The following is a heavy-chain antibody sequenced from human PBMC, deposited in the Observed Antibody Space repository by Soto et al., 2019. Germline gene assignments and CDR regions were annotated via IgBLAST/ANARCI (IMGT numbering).Heavy chain of an antibody. CDR1: GSTFSTSS. CDR3: ARGHEYGGNSDAFYI. V-gene: IGHV1-69*14. CDR2: ILPVFGTA. J-gene: IGHJ3*02. Sequence: VHLVQSGAEVKKPGSSVKVSCKASGSTFSTSSINWLRQAPGQRPEWMGNILPVFGTAEYAQKFRDRVTIPADKSTNTAYMELRSLFSEDAAVYYCARGHEYGGNSDAFYIWGQGTVVTVAS. D-gene: IGHD4-17*01.